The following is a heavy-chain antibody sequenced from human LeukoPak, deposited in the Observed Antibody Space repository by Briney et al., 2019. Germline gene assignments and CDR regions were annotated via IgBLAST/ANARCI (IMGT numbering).Heavy chain of an antibody. CDR1: GGTFSSYA. Sequence: GASVKVSCKASGGTFSSYAISWVRQAPGQGLEWMGGIIPIFGTANYAQKFQGRVTITADESTSTAYMEPSSLRSEDTAVYYCATEGYCSSTSCLSSDYWGQGTLVTVSS. D-gene: IGHD2-2*01. CDR2: IIPIFGTA. J-gene: IGHJ4*02. V-gene: IGHV1-69*13. CDR3: ATEGYCSSTSCLSSDY.